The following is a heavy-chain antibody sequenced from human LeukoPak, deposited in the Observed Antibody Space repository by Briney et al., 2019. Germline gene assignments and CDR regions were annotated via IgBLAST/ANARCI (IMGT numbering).Heavy chain of an antibody. CDR3: ASSITMVRGVAY. D-gene: IGHD3-10*01. V-gene: IGHV1-2*06. CDR2: IYPNSGGT. J-gene: IGHJ4*02. CDR1: GYTFTGYY. Sequence: ASVKVSCKASGYTFTGYYMHWVRQAPGQGLEWMGRIYPNSGGTNYAQKFQGRVTMTRDTSISTAYMELSRLRSDDTAVYYCASSITMVRGVAYWGQGTLVTVSS.